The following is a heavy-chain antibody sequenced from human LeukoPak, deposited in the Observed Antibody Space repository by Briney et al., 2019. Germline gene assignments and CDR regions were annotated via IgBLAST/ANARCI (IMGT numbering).Heavy chain of an antibody. CDR3: AKGITMIVVAPGY. CDR2: ISGSGGST. J-gene: IGHJ4*02. D-gene: IGHD3-22*01. V-gene: IGHV3-23*01. CDR1: GFTFSSYA. Sequence: GGSLRLSCAASGFTFSSYAMSWVRQAPGKGLEWVSAISGSGGSTYYADSVKGRFTISRDNSRNTLYLQMNSLRAEDTAVYYCAKGITMIVVAPGYWGQGTLVTVPS.